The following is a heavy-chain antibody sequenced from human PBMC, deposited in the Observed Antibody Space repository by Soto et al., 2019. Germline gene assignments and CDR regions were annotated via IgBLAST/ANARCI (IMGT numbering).Heavy chain of an antibody. D-gene: IGHD7-27*01. CDR1: GYTFSTYA. V-gene: IGHV3-23*01. Sequence: ESVGGLVQPGGSLRLSCAASGYTFSTYAMSWVRQTPGRGLEWVSGISGSGSNTFYAGSVKGRFTISRDNSMSTLYLQMSSLRADDTAVYYCALRKTGSYFDYWGQGTLVTVTS. CDR3: ALRKTGSYFDY. CDR2: ISGSGSNT. J-gene: IGHJ4*02.